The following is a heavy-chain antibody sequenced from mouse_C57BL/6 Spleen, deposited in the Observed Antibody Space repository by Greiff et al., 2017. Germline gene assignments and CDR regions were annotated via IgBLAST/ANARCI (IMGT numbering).Heavy chain of an antibody. J-gene: IGHJ1*03. Sequence: QVQLQQSGAELVRPGASVTLSCKASGYTFTDYEMHWVKQTPVHGLEWIGAIDPETGGTAYNQKFKGKAILTADKSSSTAYMELRSLTSEDSAVYYCTRESIYDGNPHWYFDVWGTGTTVTVSS. CDR3: TRESIYDGNPHWYFDV. V-gene: IGHV1-15*01. D-gene: IGHD2-1*01. CDR2: IDPETGGT. CDR1: GYTFTDYE.